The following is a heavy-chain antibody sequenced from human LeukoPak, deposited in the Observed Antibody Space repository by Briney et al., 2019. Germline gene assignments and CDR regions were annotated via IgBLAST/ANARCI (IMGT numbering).Heavy chain of an antibody. D-gene: IGHD1-1*01. CDR1: GFTFSSYG. CDR2: ISYDGSNK. CDR3: ARAYPNANGDY. J-gene: IGHJ4*02. Sequence: GRSLRLSCAASGFTFSSYGMHWVRQAPGKGLEWVAVISYDGSNKYYADSVKGRFTISRDNSKNTLYLQMNSLRAEDTAVYYCARAYPNANGDYWGQGTLVTVSS. V-gene: IGHV3-30*03.